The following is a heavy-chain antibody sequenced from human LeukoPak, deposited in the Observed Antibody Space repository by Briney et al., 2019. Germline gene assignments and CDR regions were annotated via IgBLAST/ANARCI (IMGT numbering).Heavy chain of an antibody. Sequence: HSGGSLRLSCAASGFTFSSYWMHWVRQAPGKGLEWVAVISYDGSNKYYADSVKGRFTIFRDNSKNTLYLQMNSLRAEDTAVYYCATSRDFDLWGRGTLVTVSS. CDR1: GFTFSSYW. CDR2: ISYDGSNK. V-gene: IGHV3-30*03. J-gene: IGHJ2*01. CDR3: ATSRDFDL.